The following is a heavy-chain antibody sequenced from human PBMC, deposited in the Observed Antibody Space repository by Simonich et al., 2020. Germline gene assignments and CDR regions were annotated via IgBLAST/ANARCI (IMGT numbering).Heavy chain of an antibody. CDR2: IYYRGST. D-gene: IGHD5-12*01. V-gene: IGHV4-59*08. Sequence: QVQLQESGPGLVKPSETLSLTCTFSGGTISSYYWSWIRQPPGKGLEWIGYIYYRGSTNYNPSLRRRVTISVDTSKNQFSLKLSSVTAADTAVYYCARHDRWLQFYFDYWGQGTLVTVSS. CDR1: GGTISSYY. CDR3: ARHDRWLQFYFDY. J-gene: IGHJ4*02.